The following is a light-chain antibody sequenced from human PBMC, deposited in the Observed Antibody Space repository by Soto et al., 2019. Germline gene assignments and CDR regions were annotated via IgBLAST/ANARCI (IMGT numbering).Light chain of an antibody. CDR1: PSISSY. CDR3: HQSYSDPWT. V-gene: IGKV1-39*01. Sequence: DIQVTQSPSSLSASVGDRVTITCRASPSISSYLNWYRQKPGRAPNLLIYAASKLQSGVPSRCSGSGSGTDFTLTISSLQPGDFAIYYCHQSYSDPWTFGQGTKVEIK. CDR2: AAS. J-gene: IGKJ1*01.